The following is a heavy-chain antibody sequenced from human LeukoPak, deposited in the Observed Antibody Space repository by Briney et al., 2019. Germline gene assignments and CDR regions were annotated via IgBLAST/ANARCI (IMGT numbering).Heavy chain of an antibody. D-gene: IGHD5-18*01. CDR1: GGTFSSYA. CDR2: IIPIFGTA. CDR3: AIENTAMLGVDYYYYYMDV. J-gene: IGHJ6*03. V-gene: IGHV1-69*05. Sequence: SVKVSCKASGGTFSSYAISWVRQAPGQGLEWMGGIIPIFGTANYVQKFQGRVTITTDESTSTAYMELNSLRSVDTAIYYCAIENTAMLGVDYYYYYMDVWGKGTTVTVSS.